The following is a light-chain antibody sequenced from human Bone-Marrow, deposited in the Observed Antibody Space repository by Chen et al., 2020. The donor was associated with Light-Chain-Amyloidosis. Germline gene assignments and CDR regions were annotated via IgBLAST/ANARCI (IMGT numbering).Light chain of an antibody. CDR1: NIGSTS. J-gene: IGLJ3*02. V-gene: IGLV3-21*02. CDR3: QVWDRSSDRPV. Sequence: SYVLTQPSSVSVAPGQTATIACGGNNIGSTSVHWYQQTPGQAPLLVVYDDSDRPSGIPERWSGSNSGNAATLTIRRVEAGDEADYDCQVWDRSSDRPVFGGGTKLTVL. CDR2: DDS.